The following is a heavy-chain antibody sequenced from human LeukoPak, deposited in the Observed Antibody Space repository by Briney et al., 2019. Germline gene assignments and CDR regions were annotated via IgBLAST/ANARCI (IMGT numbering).Heavy chain of an antibody. Sequence: GGSLRLSCATSGFTFSSYAMHWVRQAPGKGLEWVAVISYDGSNKYYADSVKGRFTISRDNSKNTLYLQMNSLRAEDTAVYYCARAKEPPYIVVVTAMSVWGQGTLVTVSS. D-gene: IGHD2-21*02. CDR2: ISYDGSNK. CDR3: ARAKEPPYIVVVTAMSV. CDR1: GFTFSSYA. V-gene: IGHV3-30*04. J-gene: IGHJ4*02.